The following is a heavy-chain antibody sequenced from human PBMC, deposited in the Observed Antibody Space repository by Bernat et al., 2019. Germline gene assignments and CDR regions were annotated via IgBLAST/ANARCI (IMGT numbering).Heavy chain of an antibody. CDR2: INHSGST. V-gene: IGHV4-34*01. CDR3: ARGGIWYEYYYYYMDV. J-gene: IGHJ6*03. Sequence: QVQLQQWGAGLLKPSETLSLTCAVYGGSFSGYYWSWIRQPPGKGLEWIGEINHSGSTNYTPSLKSRVTISVHTSKNQFSLKLRSVTAADTAVYYCARGGIWYEYYYYYMDVWGKGTTVTVSS. D-gene: IGHD6-13*01. CDR1: GGSFSGYY.